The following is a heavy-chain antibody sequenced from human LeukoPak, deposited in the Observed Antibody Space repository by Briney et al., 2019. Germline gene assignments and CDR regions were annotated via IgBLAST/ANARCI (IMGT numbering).Heavy chain of an antibody. D-gene: IGHD2-21*02. CDR1: GFTLSSYG. CDR2: ISGRSSST. J-gene: IGHJ3*01. CDR3: AKTVVVTANPRAFDV. Sequence: GGSLRLSCAASGFTLSSYGMNWVRQAPGKGLEWVSGISGRSSSTYYADSVKGRFTISRDNSKNTLYLQMNSLRAEDTAVYYCAKTVVVTANPRAFDVWGQGTMVTVSS. V-gene: IGHV3-23*01.